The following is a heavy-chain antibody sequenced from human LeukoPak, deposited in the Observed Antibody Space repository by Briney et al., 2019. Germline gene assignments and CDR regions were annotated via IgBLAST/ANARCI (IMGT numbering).Heavy chain of an antibody. J-gene: IGHJ4*02. CDR3: ARLPYGANYFDY. V-gene: IGHV1-18*04. D-gene: IGHD4/OR15-4a*01. Sequence: ASVKVSCKASGYTFTGCYMHWVRQAPGQGLEWMGWIYCYNGNTNYAQKFQGRVTMTTDTSTSTVYMDLRSLRSDDTAVYYCARLPYGANYFDYWGQGTRVTVSS. CDR1: GYTFTGCY. CDR2: IYCYNGNT.